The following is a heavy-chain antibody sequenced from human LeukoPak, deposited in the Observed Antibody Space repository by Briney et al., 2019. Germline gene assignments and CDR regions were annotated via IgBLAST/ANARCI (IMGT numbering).Heavy chain of an antibody. CDR3: AKGGLGGSYQAFDY. D-gene: IGHD1-26*01. J-gene: IGHJ4*02. V-gene: IGHV3-30*04. CDR1: GFTFSSYA. Sequence: GGSLRLSCAASGFTFSSYAMHWVRQAPGKGLEWVAVISYDGSNKYYADSVKGRFTISRDNSKNTLYLQMNSLRAEDTAVYYCAKGGLGGSYQAFDYWGQGTLVTVSS. CDR2: ISYDGSNK.